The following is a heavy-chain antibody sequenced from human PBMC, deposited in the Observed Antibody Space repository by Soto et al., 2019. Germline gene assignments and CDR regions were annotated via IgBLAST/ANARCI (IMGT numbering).Heavy chain of an antibody. V-gene: IGHV4-31*03. CDR2: IYYSGST. D-gene: IGHD5-18*01. Sequence: SLSLTGTVSGGSSSSGDYYWRWIRQPPGKGLEWIGYIYYSGSTYYNPSLKSRVTISVDTSKNQFSLKLSSVTAADTAVYYCARDLGYSYGLAGFDYWGQGTLVTVSS. J-gene: IGHJ4*02. CDR3: ARDLGYSYGLAGFDY. CDR1: GGSSSSGDYY.